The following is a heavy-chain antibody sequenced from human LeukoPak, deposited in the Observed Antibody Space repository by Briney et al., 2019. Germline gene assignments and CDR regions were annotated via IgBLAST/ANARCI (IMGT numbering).Heavy chain of an antibody. CDR2: INPNNGDT. D-gene: IGHD2/OR15-2a*01. CDR1: GYTLTGYY. CDR3: ARLGGNINSPYGNWFDP. Sequence: ASVKVSCKASGYTLTGYYMYWVRQAPGQGLEWMGWINPNNGDTKYAQKFQGRVTMTRDTSISTAYMELGRLRSDDTAVYYCARLGGNINSPYGNWFDPWGQGALVTVSS. V-gene: IGHV1-2*02. J-gene: IGHJ5*02.